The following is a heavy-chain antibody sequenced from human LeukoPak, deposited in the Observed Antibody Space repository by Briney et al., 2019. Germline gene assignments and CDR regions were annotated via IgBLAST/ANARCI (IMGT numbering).Heavy chain of an antibody. D-gene: IGHD3-22*01. CDR2: IYYSGST. V-gene: IGHV4-39*01. Sequence: SSETLSLTCTVSGGSISSSSYYWGWIRQPPGKGLEWIGSIYYSGSTYYNPSLKSRVTISVDTSKSQFSLKLSSVTAADTAVYYCARRGYDSSGYYFLVWGQGTLVTVSS. J-gene: IGHJ1*01. CDR3: ARRGYDSSGYYFLV. CDR1: GGSISSSSYY.